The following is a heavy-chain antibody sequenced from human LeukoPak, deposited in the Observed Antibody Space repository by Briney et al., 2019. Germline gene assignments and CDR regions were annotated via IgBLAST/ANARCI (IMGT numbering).Heavy chain of an antibody. CDR2: INTNTGNP. J-gene: IGHJ5*02. D-gene: IGHD2-15*01. V-gene: IGHV7-4-1*02. CDR3: ARDLTVVVVAKISNWFDP. CDR1: GYTFTSYA. Sequence: GASVKVSCKASGYTFTSYAMNWVRQAPGQGLEWRGWINTNTGNPTYAQGFTGRFVFSLDTSVSTAYLQISSLKAEDTAVYYCARDLTVVVVAKISNWFDPWGQGTLVTVSS.